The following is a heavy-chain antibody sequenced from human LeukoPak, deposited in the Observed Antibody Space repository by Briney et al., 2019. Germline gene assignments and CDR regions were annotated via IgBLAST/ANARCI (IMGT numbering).Heavy chain of an antibody. CDR2: ISSSSSYI. V-gene: IGHV3-21*01. CDR1: GFTFSSYS. D-gene: IGHD3-10*01. J-gene: IGHJ5*02. Sequence: GGSLRLSCAAPGFTFSSYSMNWVRQAPGKGLEWVSSISSSSSYIYYADSVKGRFTISRDNAKNSLYLQMNSLRAEDTAVYYCARLGYGSGSYYNQNWFDPWGQGTLVTVSS. CDR3: ARLGYGSGSYYNQNWFDP.